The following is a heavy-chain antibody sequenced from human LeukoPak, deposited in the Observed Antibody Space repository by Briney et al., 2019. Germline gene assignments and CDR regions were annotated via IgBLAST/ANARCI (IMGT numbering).Heavy chain of an antibody. CDR1: GGTSSSYA. CDR3: AQQPYYYDSSGYYPFDY. D-gene: IGHD3-22*01. CDR2: IIPIFGTA. J-gene: IGHJ4*02. Sequence: SVKVSCKASGGTSSSYAISWVRQAPGQGLEWMGGIIPIFGTANYAQKFQGRVTITADESTSTAYMELSSLRSEDTAVYYCAQQPYYYDSSGYYPFDYWGQGTLVTVSS. V-gene: IGHV1-69*13.